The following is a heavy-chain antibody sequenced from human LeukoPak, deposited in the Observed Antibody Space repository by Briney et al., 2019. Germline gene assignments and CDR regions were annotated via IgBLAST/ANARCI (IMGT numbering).Heavy chain of an antibody. Sequence: SGGSLRLSCAASGFTFSNYWMSWVRQAPGKGLEWMAIIRQDGSDKQYMDSVKGRFTISRDNAKNSLYLEMNSLRAEDTAVYFCARFSRGNRDISDWGQGTLVTVSS. CDR1: GFTFSNYW. D-gene: IGHD3-22*01. J-gene: IGHJ4*02. V-gene: IGHV3-7*01. CDR2: IRQDGSDK. CDR3: ARFSRGNRDISD.